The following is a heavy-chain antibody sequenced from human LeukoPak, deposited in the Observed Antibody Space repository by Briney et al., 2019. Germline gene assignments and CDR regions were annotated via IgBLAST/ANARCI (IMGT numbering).Heavy chain of an antibody. Sequence: SETLSLTRTVSGGSISSSSLFWGWIRQPPGKGLEWIGSIYYSGSTYYNPSLKSRVTISVDTSKSQFSLKLSSVTAADTAVYYCARYCSSTSCNIDFWGQGTLVTVSS. CDR2: IYYSGST. D-gene: IGHD2-2*01. CDR1: GGSISSSSLF. J-gene: IGHJ4*02. V-gene: IGHV4-39*01. CDR3: ARYCSSTSCNIDF.